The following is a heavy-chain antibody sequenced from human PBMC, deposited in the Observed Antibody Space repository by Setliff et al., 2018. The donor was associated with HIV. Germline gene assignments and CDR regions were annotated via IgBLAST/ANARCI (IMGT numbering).Heavy chain of an antibody. CDR1: GGSISSNSYY. V-gene: IGHV4-39*07. CDR3: ARDHKYYYDSSGLDY. CDR2: IYHSGRT. D-gene: IGHD3-22*01. J-gene: IGHJ4*02. Sequence: PSETLSLTCTVSGGSISSNSYYWGWIRQPPGKGLEWIGSIYHSGRTYYNPSLKSRVTMSVGTSKNQFSLRLSSVTAADTAVYYCARDHKYYYDSSGLDYWGQGTLVTVSS.